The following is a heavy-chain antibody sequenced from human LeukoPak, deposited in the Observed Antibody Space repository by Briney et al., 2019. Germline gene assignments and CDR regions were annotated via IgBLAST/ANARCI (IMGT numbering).Heavy chain of an antibody. J-gene: IGHJ4*02. CDR3: AREAGLGPTYDY. CDR1: GGSISSYY. CDR2: IYYSGST. V-gene: IGHV4-59*12. Sequence: PSETLSLTCTVSGGSISSYYWSWIRQPPGKGLEWIGYIYYSGSTNYNPSLKSRVTISVDTSKNQFSLKLSSVTAADTAVYYCAREAGLGPTYDYWGQGTLVTVSS.